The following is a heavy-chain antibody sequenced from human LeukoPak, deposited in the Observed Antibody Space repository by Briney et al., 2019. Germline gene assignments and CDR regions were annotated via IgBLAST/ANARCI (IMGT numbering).Heavy chain of an antibody. CDR2: IYPGDSDT. CDR1: GYSFTSYW. V-gene: IGHV5-51*01. Sequence: GESLKISCKGSGYSFTSYWIGWVRQMPGKGLEWWGIIYPGDSDTRYSPSFQGQVTISADKSISTAYLQWSSLKASDTAMYYCARLYGGNSRYYYYGMDVWGQGTTVTVSS. J-gene: IGHJ6*02. CDR3: ARLYGGNSRYYYYGMDV. D-gene: IGHD4-23*01.